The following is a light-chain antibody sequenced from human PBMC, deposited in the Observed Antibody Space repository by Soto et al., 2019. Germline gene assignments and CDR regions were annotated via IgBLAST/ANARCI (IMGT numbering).Light chain of an antibody. V-gene: IGLV2-23*01. Sequence: QSALTQPASVSGSPGQSITISCTGTSSDVGSYDAVSWYQQHPGKAPKLIIYSASQRPSGVSNRFSGSKSGNTASLTISGLQAEDETEYYCCSYSGSSTYVFGTGTKVTVL. CDR1: SSDVGSYDA. CDR2: SAS. CDR3: CSYSGSSTYV. J-gene: IGLJ1*01.